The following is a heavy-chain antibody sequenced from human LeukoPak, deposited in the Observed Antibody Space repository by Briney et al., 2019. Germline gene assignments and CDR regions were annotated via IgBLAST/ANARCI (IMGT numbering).Heavy chain of an antibody. V-gene: IGHV3-66*02. CDR3: ASYSGSYGWFDP. CDR1: GFTVSSNY. Sequence: GGSLRLSCAASGFTVSSNYMSWVRQAPGKGLEWVSVSYSGSSTYYADSVKGRFTISRDNSKNTLYLQMNSLRAEDTAVYYCASYSGSYGWFDPWGQGTLVTVSS. D-gene: IGHD1-26*01. J-gene: IGHJ5*02. CDR2: SYSGSST.